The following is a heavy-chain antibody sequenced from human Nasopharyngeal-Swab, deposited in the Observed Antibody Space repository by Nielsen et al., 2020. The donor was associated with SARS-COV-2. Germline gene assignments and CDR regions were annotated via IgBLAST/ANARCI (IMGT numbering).Heavy chain of an antibody. D-gene: IGHD1-26*01. V-gene: IGHV1-3*01. CDR1: GYTFTSYA. J-gene: IGHJ4*02. CDR2: TNAGNGNT. Sequence: ASGKVSCKASGYTFTSYAMHWVRQAPGQRLEWMGWTNAGNGNTKYSQKFQGRVTITRDTSASTAYMELSSLRSEDTAVYYCATTGSYKFDYWGQGTLVTVSS. CDR3: ATTGSYKFDY.